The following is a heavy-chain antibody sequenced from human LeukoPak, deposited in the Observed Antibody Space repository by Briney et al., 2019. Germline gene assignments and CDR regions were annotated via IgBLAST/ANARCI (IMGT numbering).Heavy chain of an antibody. CDR2: INHSGST. J-gene: IGHJ4*02. V-gene: IGHV4-34*01. CDR3: ARIYISSTLDY. Sequence: SETLSLTCAVYGGSFSGYYWSWIRQPPGKGLEWIGEINHSGSTNYKPSLKSRVTISVDTSKNQFSLKLSSVTAADTAVYYCARIYISSTLDYWGQGTLVTVSS. CDR1: GGSFSGYY. D-gene: IGHD6-13*01.